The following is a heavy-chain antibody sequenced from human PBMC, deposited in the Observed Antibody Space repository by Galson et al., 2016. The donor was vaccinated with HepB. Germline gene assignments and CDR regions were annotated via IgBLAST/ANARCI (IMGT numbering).Heavy chain of an antibody. D-gene: IGHD6-19*01. Sequence: SLRLSCAASGFTFSHAWMTWVRQAPGKGLEWVAIVPYDGSNPYYADSVQGRFTISRDISKNTLYLQMNSLRAEDTAVYYGARDFRIGWTNWFDPWGQGIQVTVSS. J-gene: IGHJ5*02. CDR1: GFTFSHAW. CDR3: ARDFRIGWTNWFDP. CDR2: VPYDGSNP. V-gene: IGHV3-30*03.